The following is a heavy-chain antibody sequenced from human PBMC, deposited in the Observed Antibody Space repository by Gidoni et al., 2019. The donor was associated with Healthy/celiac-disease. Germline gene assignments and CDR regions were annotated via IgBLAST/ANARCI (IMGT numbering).Heavy chain of an antibody. V-gene: IGHV3-48*03. CDR2: ISSSGSTI. Sequence: EVQLVESGGGLVQPGGSLRLSCAASGFTFSSSEMNWVRQAPGKGLEWFSDISSSGSTIYYADSVKGRFTISRDNAKNSLYLQMNSLRAEDTAVYYCASRLRYFDWLEPLPPTDYGMDVWGQGTTVTVSS. J-gene: IGHJ6*02. CDR1: GFTFSSSE. D-gene: IGHD3-9*01. CDR3: ASRLRYFDWLEPLPPTDYGMDV.